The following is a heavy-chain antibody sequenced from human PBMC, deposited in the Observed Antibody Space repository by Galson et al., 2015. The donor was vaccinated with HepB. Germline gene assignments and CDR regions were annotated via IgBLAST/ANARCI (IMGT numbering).Heavy chain of an antibody. CDR3: VRPRGAGAGDYQNWHFDL. Sequence: SLRLSCAASGFSFNKFPMHWVRQAPGKGLEWVAVISYTGSYIAYAEFGRGRFTISRDNSKNALYLQMNSLRVEDTALYYCVRPRGAGAGDYQNWHFDLWGRGTLVTVSS. CDR1: GFSFNKFP. D-gene: IGHD4-17*01. CDR2: ISYTGSYI. J-gene: IGHJ2*01. V-gene: IGHV3-30-3*01.